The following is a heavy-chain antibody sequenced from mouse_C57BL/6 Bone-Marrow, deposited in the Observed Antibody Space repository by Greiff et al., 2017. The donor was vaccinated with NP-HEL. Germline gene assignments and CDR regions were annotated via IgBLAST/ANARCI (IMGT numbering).Heavy chain of an antibody. D-gene: IGHD2-2*01. V-gene: IGHV2-2*01. CDR2: IWSGGST. CDR1: GFSLTSYG. Sequence: VQLQQSGPGLVQPSQSLSITCTVSGFSLTSYGVHWVRPSPGKGLEWLGVIWSGGSTDYNAAFISRLSSSKDNSKSQVFFKMNSLQAGDTAIYYRARNRGYGYDEGGYFGVWGTGTTVTVAS. CDR3: ARNRGYGYDEGGYFGV. J-gene: IGHJ1*03.